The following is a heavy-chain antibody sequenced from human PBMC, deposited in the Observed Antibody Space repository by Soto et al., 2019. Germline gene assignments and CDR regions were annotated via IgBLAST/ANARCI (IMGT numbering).Heavy chain of an antibody. V-gene: IGHV4-39*02. D-gene: IGHD3-10*01. CDR2: IYYDGST. CDR1: GGSITTSCYN. J-gene: IGHJ3*01. CDR3: ARFYGNAFDV. Sequence: TSETLSLTCSVAGGSITTSCYNWDWIRQPPGKGLEWIGTIYYDGSTSYNPSLKSQVTISVDTSKNHFALKVNSVTAADTAVYYCARFYGNAFDVWGRGTVVTVSS.